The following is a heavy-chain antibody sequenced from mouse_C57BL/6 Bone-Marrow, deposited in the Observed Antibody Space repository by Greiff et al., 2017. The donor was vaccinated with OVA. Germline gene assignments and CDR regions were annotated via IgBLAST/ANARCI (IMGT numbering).Heavy chain of an antibody. V-gene: IGHV1-31*01. D-gene: IGHD2-1*01. J-gene: IGHJ4*01. CDR2: IYPYNGVS. CDR3: ARDPFYYGNLYAMDY. Sequence: VQLKQSGAELVKPGASVKISCKASGYSFTGYYMHWVKQSHGNILDWIGYIYPYNGVSSYNQKFKGKATLTVDKSSSTAYMELRSLTSEDSAVYYCARDPFYYGNLYAMDYWGQGTSVTVSS. CDR1: GYSFTGYY.